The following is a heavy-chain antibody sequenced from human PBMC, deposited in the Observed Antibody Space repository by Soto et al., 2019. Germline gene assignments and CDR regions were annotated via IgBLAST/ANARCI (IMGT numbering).Heavy chain of an antibody. CDR3: ARDTQYSSGWAYYYYGMDV. CDR2: ISAYNGNT. Sequence: ASVKVSCKASGYTFTSYGISWVRQAPGQGLEWMGWISAYNGNTNYAQKLQGRVTMTTDTSTSTAYMELRSLRSDDTAVYYCARDTQYSSGWAYYYYGMDVWGQGTTATVSS. CDR1: GYTFTSYG. J-gene: IGHJ6*02. V-gene: IGHV1-18*04. D-gene: IGHD6-19*01.